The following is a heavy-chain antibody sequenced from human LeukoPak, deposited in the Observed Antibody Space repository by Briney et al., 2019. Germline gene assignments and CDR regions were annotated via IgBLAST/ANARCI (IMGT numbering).Heavy chain of an antibody. CDR2: ISGSGGST. CDR1: GFTFSSYG. J-gene: IGHJ4*02. V-gene: IGHV3-23*01. CDR3: AKDKGYDILTGYYPFDY. Sequence: GGPLRLSCAASGFTFSSYGMSWVRQAPGKVLEWVSAISGSGGSTYYADSVKGRFTISRDNSKNTLYLQMNSLRAEDTAVYYCAKDKGYDILTGYYPFDYWGQGTLVTVSS. D-gene: IGHD3-9*01.